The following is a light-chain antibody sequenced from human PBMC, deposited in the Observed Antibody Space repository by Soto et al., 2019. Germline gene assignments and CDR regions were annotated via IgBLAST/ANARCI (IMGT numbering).Light chain of an antibody. J-gene: IGLJ1*01. CDR3: CSYAGSYTYV. CDR1: SSDVGGYNF. V-gene: IGLV2-11*01. Sequence: QSALTQPRSVSGSPGQSVTISCTGTSSDVGGYNFVSWYQHHPGKAPKLMIYNVIQRPSGVPDRFSASKSGNTASPPISWLQAEDEADYYCCSYAGSYTYVFGTGTKLTVL. CDR2: NVI.